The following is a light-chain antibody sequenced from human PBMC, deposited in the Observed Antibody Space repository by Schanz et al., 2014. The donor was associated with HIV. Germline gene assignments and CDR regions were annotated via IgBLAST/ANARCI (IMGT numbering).Light chain of an antibody. V-gene: IGLV3-21*04. Sequence: SYELTQSPSVSVAPGKTARISCAGNNIGENNVHWYQQRPGQAPVLVMHSDRDRPSGIPERFSGSNSGNTATLTISGVEGGDEADYYCQVWDNTGEHWVFGGGTKLTVL. CDR2: SDR. CDR3: QVWDNTGEHWV. CDR1: NIGENN. J-gene: IGLJ3*02.